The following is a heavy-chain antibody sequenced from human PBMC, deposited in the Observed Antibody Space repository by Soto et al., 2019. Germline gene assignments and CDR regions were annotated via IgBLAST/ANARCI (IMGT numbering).Heavy chain of an antibody. Sequence: SETLSLTCAVYGGSFSGYYWSWIRQPPGKGLEWIGEINHSGSTNYNPSLKSRVTISVDTSKNQFSLKLSSVTAADTAVYYCARGLAGTLDYWGQGTLVTVYS. V-gene: IGHV4-34*01. CDR1: GGSFSGYY. CDR3: ARGLAGTLDY. CDR2: INHSGST. J-gene: IGHJ4*02.